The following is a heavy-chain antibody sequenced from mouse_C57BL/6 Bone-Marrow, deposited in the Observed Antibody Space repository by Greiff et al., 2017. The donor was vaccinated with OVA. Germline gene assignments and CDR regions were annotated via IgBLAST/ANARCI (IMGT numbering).Heavy chain of an antibody. CDR3: ASPYYSNYEGYFDV. D-gene: IGHD2-5*01. CDR1: GFTFSSYG. V-gene: IGHV5-6*02. Sequence: DVMLVESGGDLVKPGGSLKLSCAASGFTFSSYGMSWVRQTPDKRLEWVATISSGGSYTYYPDSVKGRFTISRDNAKNTLYLQMSSLKSEDTAMYYCASPYYSNYEGYFDVWGTGTTVTVSS. J-gene: IGHJ1*03. CDR2: ISSGGSYT.